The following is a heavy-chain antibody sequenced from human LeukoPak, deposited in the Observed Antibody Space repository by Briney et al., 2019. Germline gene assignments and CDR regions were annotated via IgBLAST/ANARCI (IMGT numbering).Heavy chain of an antibody. D-gene: IGHD1-26*01. CDR1: GGSISGYY. CDR3: ARHGGSYTFDY. J-gene: IGHJ4*02. Sequence: SETLSLTCTVSGGSISGYYWSWIRQPPGKGLEWIGFISYSGGTNYNPSLKSRVTISVDTSKNQFSPKLNSVTAADTAVYYCARHGGSYTFDYWGQGTLVTVSS. V-gene: IGHV4-59*08. CDR2: ISYSGGT.